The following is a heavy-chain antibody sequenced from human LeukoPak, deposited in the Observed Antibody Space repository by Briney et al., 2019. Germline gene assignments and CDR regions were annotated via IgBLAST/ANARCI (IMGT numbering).Heavy chain of an antibody. J-gene: IGHJ4*02. D-gene: IGHD3-16*01. CDR2: INHSGST. CDR3: AVASQGGQKIDY. CDR1: GGSFSGYY. V-gene: IGHV4-34*01. Sequence: SETLSLTCAVYGGSFSGYYWSWIRQPPGKGLEWIGEINHSGSTNYNPSLKSRVTISVDTSKNQFSLKLSSVTAADTAVYYCAVASQGGQKIDYWGQGTLVTVSS.